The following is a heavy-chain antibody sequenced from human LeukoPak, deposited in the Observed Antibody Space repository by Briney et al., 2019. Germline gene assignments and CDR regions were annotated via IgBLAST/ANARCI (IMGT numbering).Heavy chain of an antibody. V-gene: IGHV3-23*01. D-gene: IGHD3-22*01. CDR1: GFTFSSYA. CDR3: AKHPSSGPTKRYFDY. Sequence: GGSLRLSCAASGFTFSSYAMSWVRQVSGKGLEWVSVISGSGGSTYYADSVKGRFTISRDNSKNTLYLQMNSLRAEDTAVYYCAKHPSSGPTKRYFDYWGQGTLVTVSS. J-gene: IGHJ4*02. CDR2: ISGSGGST.